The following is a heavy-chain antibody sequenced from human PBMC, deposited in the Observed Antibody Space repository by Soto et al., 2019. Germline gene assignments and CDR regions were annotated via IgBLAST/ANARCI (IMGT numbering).Heavy chain of an antibody. CDR2: SKNKADSYTT. J-gene: IGHJ4*02. D-gene: IGHD3-16*01. Sequence: EVQLVESGGGLVQPGGSLRLSCAASGFTFSDHYMDWVRQAPGKGLEWGGRSKNKADSYTTEYAASVKGRFTISRDGSKNSLFLQMNSLKTEDTAVYYCIVWGAGNDFGAAWGQGILVTVSS. CDR1: GFTFSDHY. V-gene: IGHV3-72*01. CDR3: IVWGAGNDFGAA.